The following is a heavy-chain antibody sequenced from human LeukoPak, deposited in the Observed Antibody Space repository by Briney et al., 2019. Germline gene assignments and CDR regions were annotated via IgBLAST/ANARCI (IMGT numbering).Heavy chain of an antibody. Sequence: SETLSLTCTVSGGSISSYYWSWIRQPPGKGLEWIGYIYYSGSTNYNPSLKSRVTISVDTSKNQFSLKLSSVTAADTAVYYCAGSRWPYYYYYMDVRGKGTTVTVS. CDR1: GGSISSYY. CDR3: AGSRWPYYYYYMDV. V-gene: IGHV4-59*01. CDR2: IYYSGST. D-gene: IGHD6-13*01. J-gene: IGHJ6*03.